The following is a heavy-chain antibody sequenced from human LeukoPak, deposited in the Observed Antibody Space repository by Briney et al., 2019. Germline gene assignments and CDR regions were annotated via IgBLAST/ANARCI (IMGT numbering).Heavy chain of an antibody. CDR1: GGSFSGYY. J-gene: IGHJ4*02. CDR3: ARRANIVATIINPSFDY. D-gene: IGHD5-12*01. Sequence: SETLSLTCAVYGGSFSGYYWSWIRQPPGKGLEWIGEINHSGSTNYNPSLKSRVTISVDTSKNQFSLKLSSVTAADTAVYYCARRANIVATIINPSFDYWGQGTLVTVSS. V-gene: IGHV4-34*01. CDR2: INHSGST.